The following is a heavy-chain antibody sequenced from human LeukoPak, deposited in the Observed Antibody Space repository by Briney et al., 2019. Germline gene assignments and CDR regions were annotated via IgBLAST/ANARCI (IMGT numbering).Heavy chain of an antibody. Sequence: PGGSLRLSCAASGLTFSSYSMNWVRQAPGKGLEWVSSISSSSNYIYYADSVKGRFTISRDNAKNSLYLQMNSLRAEDTAVYYCARVPHAMVRGVIITEFYFDYWGQGTLVTVSS. D-gene: IGHD3-10*01. CDR3: ARVPHAMVRGVIITEFYFDY. J-gene: IGHJ4*02. V-gene: IGHV3-21*01. CDR2: ISSSSNYI. CDR1: GLTFSSYS.